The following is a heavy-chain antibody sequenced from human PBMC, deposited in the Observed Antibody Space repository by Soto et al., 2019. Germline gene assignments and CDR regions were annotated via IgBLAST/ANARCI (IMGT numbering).Heavy chain of an antibody. Sequence: EVQLLESGGGLVQPGGSLRLSCAASRFTFSTYALTWVRQAPGKGLEWVSDISGSGGNKYYADSVKGRFTISRDNAKNTLELQMNRLRAEVMAVYYCAKSAMVRGGGWFDPWGQGTLVTVSS. CDR3: AKSAMVRGGGWFDP. D-gene: IGHD3-10*01. V-gene: IGHV3-23*01. CDR1: RFTFSTYA. J-gene: IGHJ5*02. CDR2: ISGSGGNK.